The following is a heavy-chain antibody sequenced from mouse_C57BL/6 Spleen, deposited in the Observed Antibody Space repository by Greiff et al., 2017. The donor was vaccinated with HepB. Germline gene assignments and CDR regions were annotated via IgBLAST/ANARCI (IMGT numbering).Heavy chain of an antibody. CDR1: GYSFTGYY. CDR2: INPSTGGT. V-gene: IGHV1-42*01. Sequence: VQLQQPGPELVKPGASVKISCKASGYSFTGYYMNWVKQSPEKSLEWIGEINPSTGGTTYNQKFKAKATLTVDKASSTAYMQLKSLTSEDSAVYYCARGDYDYSLFAYWGQGTLVTVSA. J-gene: IGHJ3*01. CDR3: ARGDYDYSLFAY. D-gene: IGHD2-4*01.